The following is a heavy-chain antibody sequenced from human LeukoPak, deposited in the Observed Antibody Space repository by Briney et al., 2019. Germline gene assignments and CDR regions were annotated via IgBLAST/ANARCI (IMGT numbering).Heavy chain of an antibody. Sequence: SETLSLTCTVSGGSISSYYWSWIRQPPGKGLEWIGYTYTSGSTNYNPSLKSRVTISVDTSKNQFSLKLSSVTAADTAVYYCARHLRGYDSSGYYYYSADAFDIWGQGTMVTVSS. J-gene: IGHJ3*02. CDR3: ARHLRGYDSSGYYYYSADAFDI. V-gene: IGHV4-4*09. D-gene: IGHD3-22*01. CDR1: GGSISSYY. CDR2: TYTSGST.